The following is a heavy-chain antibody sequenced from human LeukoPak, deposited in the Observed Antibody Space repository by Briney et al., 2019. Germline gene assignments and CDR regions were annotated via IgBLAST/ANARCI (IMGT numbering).Heavy chain of an antibody. J-gene: IGHJ4*02. Sequence: GGSLRLSCAAYGFTFSSYSMNWVRQAPGKGLEWVSSISSSSSYIYYADSVKGRFTISRDNARNSLYLQMNSLRAEDTAVYYCARDPSSLRDSYDYWGQGTLVTVSS. V-gene: IGHV3-21*06. CDR3: ARDPSSLRDSYDY. CDR1: GFTFSSYS. CDR2: ISSSSSYI.